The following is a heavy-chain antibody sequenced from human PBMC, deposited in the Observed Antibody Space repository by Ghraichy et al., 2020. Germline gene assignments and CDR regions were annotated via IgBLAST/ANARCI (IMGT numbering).Heavy chain of an antibody. J-gene: IGHJ1*01. CDR3: ARGAGYSSSWYGFQH. V-gene: IGHV3-13*01. CDR2: IGTAGDT. D-gene: IGHD6-13*01. Sequence: GGSLRLSCAASGFTFSSYDMHWVRQATGKGLEWVSVIGTAGDTYYPGSVKGRFTISRENAKNSLYLQMNSLRAGDTAVYYCARGAGYSSSWYGFQHWGQGTLVTVSS. CDR1: GFTFSSYD.